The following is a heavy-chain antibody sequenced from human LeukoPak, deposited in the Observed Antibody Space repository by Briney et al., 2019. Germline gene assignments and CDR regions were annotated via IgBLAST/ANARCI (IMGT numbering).Heavy chain of an antibody. D-gene: IGHD3-22*01. CDR3: ARDNYYDSSGYYGYYYYGMDV. CDR2: IYYSGST. CDR1: GGSISSSSYY. V-gene: IGHV4-39*01. J-gene: IGHJ6*02. Sequence: SETLSLTCTVSGGSISSSSYYWGWIRQPPGKGLEWIGSIYYSGSTYYNPSLKSRVTISVDTPKNQFSLKLSSVTAADTAVYYCARDNYYDSSGYYGYYYYGMDVWGQGTTVTVSS.